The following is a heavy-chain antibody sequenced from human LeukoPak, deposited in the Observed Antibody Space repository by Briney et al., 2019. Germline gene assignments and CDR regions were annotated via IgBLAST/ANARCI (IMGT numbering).Heavy chain of an antibody. CDR1: GYTFTIYD. V-gene: IGHV1-8*01. Sequence: GASVKVSCKASGYTFTIYDINWVRQATGQGLEWMGWMNPNSGNTGYAQKFQGRVTMTRNTSISTAYMELSSLRSEDTAVYYCAREWDYYGSWGFDPWGQGTLVTVSS. J-gene: IGHJ5*02. CDR2: MNPNSGNT. CDR3: AREWDYYGSWGFDP. D-gene: IGHD3-10*01.